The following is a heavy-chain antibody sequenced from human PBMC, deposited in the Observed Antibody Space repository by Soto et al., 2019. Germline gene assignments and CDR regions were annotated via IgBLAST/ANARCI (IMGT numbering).Heavy chain of an antibody. CDR1: VFTFSDFV. CDR3: VRGSYCTANTCYNLAWFAP. CDR2: IWYDGSDK. J-gene: IGHJ5*02. Sequence: GGSLRLSCVTSVFTFSDFVMQCVRHSPGKGLEWVAVIWYDGSDKYYADSVKGLFTISRDNSKNTVYLQMNSLRAEDTAVYYCVRGSYCTANTCYNLAWFAPLGEGTLGSVSS. V-gene: IGHV3-33*01. D-gene: IGHD2-8*02.